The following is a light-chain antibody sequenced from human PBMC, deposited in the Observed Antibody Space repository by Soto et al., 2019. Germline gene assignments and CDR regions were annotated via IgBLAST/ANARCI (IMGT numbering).Light chain of an antibody. CDR1: SSDVGGYNY. CDR2: EVS. Sequence: QSVRTQPASVSGSPGQSITISCTGTSSDVGGYNYVSWYQQHPGKAPKLMIYEVSNRPSGVSNRFSDSKSGNTASLTISGLQAEDEADYYCSSYTSSSTPVFGTGTKLTVL. J-gene: IGLJ1*01. CDR3: SSYTSSSTPV. V-gene: IGLV2-14*01.